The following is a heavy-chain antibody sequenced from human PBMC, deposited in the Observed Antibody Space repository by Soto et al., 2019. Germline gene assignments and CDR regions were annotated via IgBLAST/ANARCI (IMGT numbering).Heavy chain of an antibody. J-gene: IGHJ6*02. CDR2: IHSSGGT. CDR3: ARDGPNYGMDV. Sequence: PSETLSLTCTVSGASIKSRNYFWGWIRQPPGKGLEFVGSIHSSGGTYYNPSLKSRVTVSVDLSNSHFSLSLKSLTATDTAVYYCARDGPNYGMDVWGQGTTVTVSS. CDR1: GASIKSRNYF. V-gene: IGHV4-39*02.